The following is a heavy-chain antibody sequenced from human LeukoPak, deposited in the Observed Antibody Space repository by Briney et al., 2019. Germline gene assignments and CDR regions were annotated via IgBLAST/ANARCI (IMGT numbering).Heavy chain of an antibody. D-gene: IGHD1-26*01. CDR3: TRSASVDIGGRPDFLYFDL. J-gene: IGHJ2*01. CDR2: IRSKANYYAT. Sequence: GGSLKLYCEGSGFSFNGYGLHWVRQASGQGLEWIGSIRSKANYYATAYVESVKVRFIVSRDDSKRSAYLQMNDLKAEDTAVYYCTRSASVDIGGRPDFLYFDLWGGGPLVSVSS. CDR1: GFSFNGYG. V-gene: IGHV3-73*01.